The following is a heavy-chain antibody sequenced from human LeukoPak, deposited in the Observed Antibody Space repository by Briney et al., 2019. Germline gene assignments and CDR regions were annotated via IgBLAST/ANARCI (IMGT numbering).Heavy chain of an antibody. CDR2: IYHSGST. CDR3: ARLTQLWYLIDY. CDR1: GGSINNYY. Sequence: SETLSLTCSVSGGSINNYYWSWIRKPPGKGLEWIGYIYHSGSTNYNPSLKSRVTISVDTSKNQFSLKLSSVTAADTAVYYCARLTQLWYLIDYWGQGALVTVSS. J-gene: IGHJ4*02. D-gene: IGHD5-18*01. V-gene: IGHV4-59*08.